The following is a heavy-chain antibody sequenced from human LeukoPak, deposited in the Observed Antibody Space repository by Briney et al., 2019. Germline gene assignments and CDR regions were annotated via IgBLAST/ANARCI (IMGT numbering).Heavy chain of an antibody. CDR3: AKVALVGYCSSATSCPLDY. V-gene: IGHV3-23*01. CDR1: GITFSRYA. Sequence: PGGSLRLSCAASGITFSRYAFNWVRQAPGKGLEWVSGISGSGGSTHYAHSVKGRFTISRDNSKNTLYLEMNSLRVEDTAVYFCAKVALVGYCSSATSCPLDYWGQGTVVTVFS. CDR2: ISGSGGST. D-gene: IGHD2-2*01. J-gene: IGHJ4*02.